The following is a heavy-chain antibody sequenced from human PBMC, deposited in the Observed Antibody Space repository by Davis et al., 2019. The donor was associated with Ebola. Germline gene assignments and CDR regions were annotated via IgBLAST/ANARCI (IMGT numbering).Heavy chain of an antibody. J-gene: IGHJ4*02. V-gene: IGHV1-2*02. D-gene: IGHD4-11*01. CDR1: GGTFSSYA. Sequence: ASVKVSCKASGGTFSSYAISWVRQAPGQGLEWMGWINPNSGGTNYAQKFQGRVTMTRDTSISTAYMELSRLRSDDTAVYYCARESSTVTLDYWGQGTLVTVSS. CDR3: ARESSTVTLDY. CDR2: INPNSGGT.